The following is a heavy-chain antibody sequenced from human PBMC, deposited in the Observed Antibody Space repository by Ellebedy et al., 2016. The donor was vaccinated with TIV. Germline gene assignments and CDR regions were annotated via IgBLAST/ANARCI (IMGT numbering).Heavy chain of an antibody. D-gene: IGHD3-16*01. J-gene: IGHJ4*02. V-gene: IGHV4-34*01. Sequence: SETLSLXXAVYGGSFSDYYWSWVRQPPGKGLEWIGEINHSGSTNYNPSLKSRVTISVDTSKNQFSLKLSSVTAADTAVYYWARRIGARPPDYWGQGTLVTVSS. CDR3: ARRIGARPPDY. CDR2: INHSGST. CDR1: GGSFSDYY.